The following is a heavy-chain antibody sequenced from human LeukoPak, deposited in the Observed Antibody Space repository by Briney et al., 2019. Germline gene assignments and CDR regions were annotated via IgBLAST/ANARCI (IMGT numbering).Heavy chain of an antibody. D-gene: IGHD1-26*01. CDR1: GYSFTTYW. Sequence: GESLRISCKGSGYSFTTYWISWVRQMPGKGLEWMGRIDPGDSFTKYSPSFQGQVTISADKSISTAYLQWSSLKASDTAMYYCARIGSGGSQYYFDYWGQGTPVTVSS. V-gene: IGHV5-10-1*04. CDR2: IDPGDSFT. CDR3: ARIGSGGSQYYFDY. J-gene: IGHJ4*02.